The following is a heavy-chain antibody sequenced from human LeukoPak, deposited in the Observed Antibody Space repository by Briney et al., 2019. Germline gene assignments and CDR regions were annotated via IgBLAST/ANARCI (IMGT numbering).Heavy chain of an antibody. CDR2: IYHSGST. CDR3: ARGLWFREYYFDY. V-gene: IGHV4-30-2*01. Sequence: SQTLSLTCAVSGGSISSGGYSWSWIRQPPGKGLEWIGYIYHSGSTYYNPSLKSRVTISVDRSKNQFSLKLSSVTAADTAVYYGARGLWFREYYFDYWGRGTLVTVSS. CDR1: GGSISSGGYS. D-gene: IGHD3-10*01. J-gene: IGHJ4*02.